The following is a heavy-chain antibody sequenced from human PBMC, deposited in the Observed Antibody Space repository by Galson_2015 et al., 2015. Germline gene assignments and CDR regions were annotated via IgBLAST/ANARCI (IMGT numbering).Heavy chain of an antibody. CDR1: GFTFDDYA. D-gene: IGHD6-13*01. V-gene: IGHV3-9*01. CDR2: ISWNSGSI. Sequence: SLRLSCAASGFTFDDYAMHWARQAPGKGLEWVSGISWNSGSIGYADSVKGRFTISRDNAKNSLYLQMNSLRAEDTALYYCAKDLYSSSWYLYFQHWGQGTLVTVSS. CDR3: AKDLYSSSWYLYFQH. J-gene: IGHJ1*01.